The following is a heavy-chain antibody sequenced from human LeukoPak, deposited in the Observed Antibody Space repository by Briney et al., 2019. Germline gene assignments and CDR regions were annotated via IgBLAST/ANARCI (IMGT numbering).Heavy chain of an antibody. J-gene: IGHJ4*02. CDR2: ISGSGGST. D-gene: IGHD3-22*01. CDR1: GFTFSPYS. V-gene: IGHV3-23*01. Sequence: GGSLRLSCAASGFTFSPYSMNWVRQAPGKGLEWVSAISGSGGSTYYADSVKGRFTISRDNSKNTLYLQMNSLRAEDTAVYYCAKDRDSSGYYDYWGQGTLVTVSS. CDR3: AKDRDSSGYYDY.